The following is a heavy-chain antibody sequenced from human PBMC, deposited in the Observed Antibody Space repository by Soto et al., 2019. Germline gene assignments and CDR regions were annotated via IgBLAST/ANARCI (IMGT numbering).Heavy chain of an antibody. CDR1: GFTFSSYA. D-gene: IGHD2-2*01. CDR2: ISYDGSNK. V-gene: IGHV3-30-3*01. Sequence: QVQLVESGGGVVQPGRSLRLSCAASGFTFSSYAMHWVRQAPGKGLEWVAVISYDGSNKYYADSVKGRFTIPRDNSKNTLYLQMNSLRAEDTAVYYCARARLDTPALDYWGQGTLVTVSS. CDR3: ARARLDTPALDY. J-gene: IGHJ4*02.